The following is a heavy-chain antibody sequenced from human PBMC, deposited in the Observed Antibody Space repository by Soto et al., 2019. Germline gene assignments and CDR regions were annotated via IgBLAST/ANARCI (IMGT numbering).Heavy chain of an antibody. J-gene: IGHJ6*03. Sequence: SETLSLTCAVYGGSFSSYYWSWIRQPPGKGLEWIGEINHSGSTNYNPSLKSRVTISVDTSKNQFSLKLSSVTAADTAVYYCARLPYCSGGSCYFDYYYYYMDVWGKGTTGTVSS. V-gene: IGHV4-34*01. D-gene: IGHD2-15*01. CDR2: INHSGST. CDR3: ARLPYCSGGSCYFDYYYYYMDV. CDR1: GGSFSSYY.